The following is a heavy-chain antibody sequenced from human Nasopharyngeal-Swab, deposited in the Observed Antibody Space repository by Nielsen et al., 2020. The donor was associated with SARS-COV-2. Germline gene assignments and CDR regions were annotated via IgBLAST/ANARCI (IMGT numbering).Heavy chain of an antibody. CDR2: IYYSEST. Sequence: RQAPGKGLEWIGNIYYSESTYYNPSLKSRVTISVDTSKNQFSLKLSSVTAADTAVYYCARDSGLAVTKHYYHGMDVWGQGTTVTVSS. J-gene: IGHJ6*02. V-gene: IGHV4-30-4*01. D-gene: IGHD1-26*01. CDR3: ARDSGLAVTKHYYHGMDV.